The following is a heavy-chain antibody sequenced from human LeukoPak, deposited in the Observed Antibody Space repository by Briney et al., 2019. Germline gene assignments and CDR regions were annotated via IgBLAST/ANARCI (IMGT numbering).Heavy chain of an antibody. J-gene: IGHJ5*02. CDR2: IYTSGST. CDR1: GGSISSGSYY. Sequence: SETLSLTCTVSGGSISSGSYYWSWIRQPAGKGLEWIGRIYTSGSTNYNPSLKSRVTISVDTSKNQFSLKLSSVTAADTAVYYCARSGVDSSSWYGGLYNWFDPWGQGTLVTVSS. CDR3: ARSGVDSSSWYGGLYNWFDP. V-gene: IGHV4-61*02. D-gene: IGHD6-13*01.